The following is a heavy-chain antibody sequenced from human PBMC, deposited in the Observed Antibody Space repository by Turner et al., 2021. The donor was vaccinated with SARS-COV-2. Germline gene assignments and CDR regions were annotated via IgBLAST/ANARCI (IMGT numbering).Heavy chain of an antibody. Sequence: QVQLVQSGAEVKKPGSSVKVSCKASGGTFSTYAISWVRQAPGQGLEWMGGIIPILGIANDAQKFQGRVTITADKSTSTAYRELSSLRSEDTAVYYCARVVGGFGELGYYYYYGMDVWGQGTTVTVSS. CDR3: ARVVGGFGELGYYYYYGMDV. D-gene: IGHD3-10*01. J-gene: IGHJ6*02. V-gene: IGHV1-69*10. CDR1: GGTFSTYA. CDR2: IIPILGIA.